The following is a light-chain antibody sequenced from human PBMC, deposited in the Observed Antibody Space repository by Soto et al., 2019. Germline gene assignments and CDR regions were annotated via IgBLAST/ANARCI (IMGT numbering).Light chain of an antibody. V-gene: IGKV2-28*01. CDR2: LGS. CDR3: MQALQTPLT. Sequence: DIVMTQSPLSLPVTPGEPASISCRSSQSLLHSNGYNYLDWYLQKPGQSPQLLIYLGSNRASGVFDRFSGSGLGTDFTLKIIRVEAEDVGVYYCMQALQTPLTFGPGTKVDIK. J-gene: IGKJ1*01. CDR1: QSLLHSNGYNY.